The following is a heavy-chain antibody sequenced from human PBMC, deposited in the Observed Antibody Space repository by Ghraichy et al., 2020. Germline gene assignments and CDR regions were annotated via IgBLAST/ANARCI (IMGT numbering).Heavy chain of an antibody. Sequence: GESLNTSCAASGFTFSSYAMSWVRQAPGKGLEWVSAISGSGGSTYYADSVKGRFTISRDNSKNTLYLQMNSLRAEDTAVYYCAKDQPPWTVTTWFDAFDIWGQGTMVTVSS. D-gene: IGHD4-17*01. CDR2: ISGSGGST. CDR3: AKDQPPWTVTTWFDAFDI. V-gene: IGHV3-23*01. CDR1: GFTFSSYA. J-gene: IGHJ3*02.